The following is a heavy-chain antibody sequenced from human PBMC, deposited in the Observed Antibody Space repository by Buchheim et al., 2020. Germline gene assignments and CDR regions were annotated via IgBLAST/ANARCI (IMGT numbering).Heavy chain of an antibody. D-gene: IGHD6-19*01. V-gene: IGHV3-11*01. Sequence: AASGFTFSDYYMSWIRQAPGKGLGRDSYISSSGSTIYYADSVTGRFTIHRENAKNSLYLQMNSVTAEDTAVYYCALDGAVGGQWLAREAFDIWGQGT. CDR3: ALDGAVGGQWLAREAFDI. CDR1: GFTFSDYY. CDR2: ISSSGSTI. J-gene: IGHJ3*02.